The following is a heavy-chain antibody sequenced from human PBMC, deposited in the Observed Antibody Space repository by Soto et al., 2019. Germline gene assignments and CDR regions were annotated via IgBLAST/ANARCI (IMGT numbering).Heavy chain of an antibody. CDR3: ARDGEVRYWSGYYTRYYYYGMDV. D-gene: IGHD3-3*01. CDR2: ISYDGSNK. J-gene: IGHJ6*02. CDR1: GFTFSSYA. Sequence: QVQLVESGGGVVQPGRSLRLSCAASGFTFSSYAMHWVRQAPGKGLEWVAVISYDGSNKYYADSVKGRFTISRDNSKNTLYLQMTSLTAEDTAVYYCARDGEVRYWSGYYTRYYYYGMDVWGQGTTVTVSS. V-gene: IGHV3-30-3*01.